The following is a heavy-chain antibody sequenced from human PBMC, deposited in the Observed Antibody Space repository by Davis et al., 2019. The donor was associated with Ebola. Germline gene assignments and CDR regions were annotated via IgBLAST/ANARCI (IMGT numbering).Heavy chain of an antibody. CDR3: ARNHENRGNEVSFDS. D-gene: IGHD5-12*01. CDR1: GFNFSHYA. V-gene: IGHV3-7*03. Sequence: GESLKISCAVSGFNFSHYAMSWVRQAPGKGLEWVANIKQDGSEKYYVDSVKGRFTISRDNAKNSLYLQMNSLRADDTAVYYCARNHENRGNEVSFDSWGQGTPVTVSS. J-gene: IGHJ4*02. CDR2: IKQDGSEK.